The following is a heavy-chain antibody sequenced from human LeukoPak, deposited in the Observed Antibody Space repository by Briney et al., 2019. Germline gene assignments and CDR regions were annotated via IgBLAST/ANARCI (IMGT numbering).Heavy chain of an antibody. D-gene: IGHD5-12*01. J-gene: IGHJ4*02. CDR3: ARGIVATIAPFDY. CDR2: INPNSGGT. V-gene: IGHV1-2*02. Sequence: GASVKVSCKASGYTFTGYYMHWVRQAPGQGLEWMGWINPNSGGTNYAQKFQGRVTMTRDTSISTAYMELSRLRSDDTAVYYCARGIVATIAPFDYWGQGTLVTVSS. CDR1: GYTFTGYY.